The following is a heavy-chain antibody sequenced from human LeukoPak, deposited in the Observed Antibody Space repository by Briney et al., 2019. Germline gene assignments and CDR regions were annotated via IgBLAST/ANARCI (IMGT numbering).Heavy chain of an antibody. D-gene: IGHD5-12*01. CDR3: ARYSGYEDHFDY. CDR2: IYYSGST. Sequence: SETLSLTCTVSGGSVSSGSYYWSWIRQPPGKGLEWIGYIYYSGSTNYNPSLKSRVTISVDTSKNQFSLKLSSVTPEDTAVYYCARYSGYEDHFDYWGQGTLVTVSS. J-gene: IGHJ4*02. V-gene: IGHV4-61*01. CDR1: GGSVSSGSYY.